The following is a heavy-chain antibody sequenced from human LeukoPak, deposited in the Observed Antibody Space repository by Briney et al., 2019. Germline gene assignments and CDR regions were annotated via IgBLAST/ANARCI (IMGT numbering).Heavy chain of an antibody. CDR2: IYYSGST. J-gene: IGHJ3*02. CDR3: ARGGDCGGDCYPFDAFDI. D-gene: IGHD2-21*02. Sequence: PSETLSLTCTVSGGSISSYYWSWIRQPPGKGLEWIGYIYYSGSTNYNPSLKSRVTISVDTSKNQFSLKLSSVTAADTAVYYCARGGDCGGDCYPFDAFDIWGQGTMVTVSS. V-gene: IGHV4-59*01. CDR1: GGSISSYY.